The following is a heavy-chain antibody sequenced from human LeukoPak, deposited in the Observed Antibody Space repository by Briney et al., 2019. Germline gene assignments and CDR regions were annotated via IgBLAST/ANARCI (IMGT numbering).Heavy chain of an antibody. D-gene: IGHD3-10*01. Sequence: GGSLRLSCAASGFTFSSYGMHWVRQAPGKGLEWVAVIWYDGSNKYYADSVKGRFTISRDNSKHTLYLQMNSLRAGDTDVYYCARGTYYYGSGSYLALDYWGQGTLVTVSS. J-gene: IGHJ4*02. V-gene: IGHV3-33*01. CDR1: GFTFSSYG. CDR3: ARGTYYYGSGSYLALDY. CDR2: IWYDGSNK.